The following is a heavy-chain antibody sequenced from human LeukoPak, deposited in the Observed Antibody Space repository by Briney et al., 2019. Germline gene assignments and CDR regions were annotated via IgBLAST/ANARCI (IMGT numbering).Heavy chain of an antibody. CDR3: ARGDYYESSGYFIDAFDI. Sequence: GRSLRLSCAASGFTFGSYWMSWVRQAPGKGLEWVANIKQDGSQKFYVDSVKGRFTISRDNAKNSLYLQMNSLRAEDTALYYCARGDYYESSGYFIDAFDIWGQGTMVTVSA. D-gene: IGHD3-22*01. V-gene: IGHV3-7*01. CDR1: GFTFGSYW. CDR2: IKQDGSQK. J-gene: IGHJ3*02.